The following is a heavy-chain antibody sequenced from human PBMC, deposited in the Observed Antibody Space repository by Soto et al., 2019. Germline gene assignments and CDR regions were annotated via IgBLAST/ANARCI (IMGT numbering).Heavy chain of an antibody. CDR2: TYYRSKWNN. D-gene: IGHD1-1*01. Sequence: TLSLTCVISGNNFSANSAGWNWIRQSPSRGLEWLGRTYYRSKWNNDYAASVKSRITVNPDTSKNQFSLHLNSVTPDDTGVYYCVRNSSNAPPAFDFWGQGIQVTVSS. J-gene: IGHJ4*02. CDR1: GNNFSANSAG. V-gene: IGHV6-1*01. CDR3: VRNSSNAPPAFDF.